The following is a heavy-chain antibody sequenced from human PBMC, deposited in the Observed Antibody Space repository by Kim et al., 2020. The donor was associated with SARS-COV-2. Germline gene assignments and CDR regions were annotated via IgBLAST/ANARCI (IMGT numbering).Heavy chain of an antibody. V-gene: IGHV1-46*01. CDR2: INPSGGST. Sequence: ASVKVSCKASGYTFTSYYMHWVRQAPGQGLEWMGIINPSGGSTSYAQKFQGRVTMTRDTSTSTVYMELSSLRSEDTAVYYCARRGALYGSGSYYYYYGMDVWGQGTTVTVSS. CDR1: GYTFTSYY. J-gene: IGHJ6*02. CDR3: ARRGALYGSGSYYYYYGMDV. D-gene: IGHD3-10*01.